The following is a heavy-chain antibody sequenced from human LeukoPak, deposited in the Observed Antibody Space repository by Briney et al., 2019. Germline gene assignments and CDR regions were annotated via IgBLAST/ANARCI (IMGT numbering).Heavy chain of an antibody. Sequence: TGGSLRLSCAASGFTVSSNYMSWVRQAPGKGLEWVSVIYIGGNTYYADSVKGRFTISRDNSKNTLYLQMNSLTAEDTAVYYWARGDSYNYWDYWGQGTLVTVSS. CDR1: GFTVSSNY. CDR3: ARGDSYNYWDY. CDR2: IYIGGNT. V-gene: IGHV3-53*01. D-gene: IGHD5-24*01. J-gene: IGHJ4*02.